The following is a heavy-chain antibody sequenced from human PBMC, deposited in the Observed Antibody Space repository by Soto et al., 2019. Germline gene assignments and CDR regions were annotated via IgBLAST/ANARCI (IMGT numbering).Heavy chain of an antibody. CDR3: AKDLGFSIAAAGAFDY. CDR2: ISGSGGST. V-gene: IGHV3-23*01. Sequence: GGSLRLSCAASGFTFSSYAMSWVRQAPGKGLEWVSAISGSGGSTYYADSVKGRFTISRDNSKNTLYLQMNSLRAEDTAVYYCAKDLGFSIAAAGAFDYWGQGTLVTVSS. D-gene: IGHD6-13*01. J-gene: IGHJ4*02. CDR1: GFTFSSYA.